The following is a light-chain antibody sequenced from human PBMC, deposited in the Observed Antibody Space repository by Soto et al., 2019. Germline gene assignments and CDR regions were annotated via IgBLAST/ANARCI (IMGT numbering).Light chain of an antibody. CDR2: DLS. V-gene: IGKV3-20*01. CDR1: QSVASTY. J-gene: IGKJ2*02. CDR3: QQYGSSPRT. Sequence: EIVLTQSPGTLSLSPGESATPSCRASQSVASTYLAWYQQKPGQAPRLLIYDLSRRTTGIPDRFSASGSGTDFTLTISRLEPEDFAVYYCQQYGSSPRTFGQGTKLEI.